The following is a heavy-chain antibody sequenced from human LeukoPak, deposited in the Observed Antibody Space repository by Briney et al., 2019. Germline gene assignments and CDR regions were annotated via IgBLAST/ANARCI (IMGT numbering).Heavy chain of an antibody. J-gene: IGHJ4*02. CDR2: ISSSSSYI. Sequence: KPGGSLRLSCAASGFTFSSYSMNWVRQAPGKGLEWVSSISSSSSYIYYADSVKGRFTISRDNAKNSLYLQMNSLRAEDTALYYCARAYCRSTSCQPDYWGQGTLVTVSS. V-gene: IGHV3-21*04. CDR3: ARAYCRSTSCQPDY. D-gene: IGHD2-2*01. CDR1: GFTFSSYS.